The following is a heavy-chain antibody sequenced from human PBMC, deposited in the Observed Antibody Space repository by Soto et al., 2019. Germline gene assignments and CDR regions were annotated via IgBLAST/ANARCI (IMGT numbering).Heavy chain of an antibody. J-gene: IGHJ6*02. CDR2: IKQDGREK. CDR3: APGATARSGMDV. V-gene: IGHV3-7*05. D-gene: IGHD1-26*01. Sequence: GGSLRLSCAASGFTLGSYWMSWVRQAPGKGLEWVANIKQDGREKYYVDSVKGRFTISRDNAKNSLYLQMNSLRAEDTAVYYCAPGATARSGMDVWGQGTTVTVSS. CDR1: GFTLGSYW.